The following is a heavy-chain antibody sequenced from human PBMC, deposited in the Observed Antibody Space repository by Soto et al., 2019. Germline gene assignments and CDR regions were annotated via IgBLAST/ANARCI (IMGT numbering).Heavy chain of an antibody. CDR3: AIHPGRGAFDM. CDR1: GFTFSSYW. V-gene: IGHV3-7*01. Sequence: EVQLVESGGGLVQPGGSLRLSCAASGFTFSSYWMSWVRQAPGKGLEWVANIKQDGREKYSVDYVKGRFTISRDNAKNSLSLRMNRLRAGATAGYYWAIHPGRGAFDMWGEGTMVTFSS. D-gene: IGHD3-10*01. J-gene: IGHJ3*02. CDR2: IKQDGREK.